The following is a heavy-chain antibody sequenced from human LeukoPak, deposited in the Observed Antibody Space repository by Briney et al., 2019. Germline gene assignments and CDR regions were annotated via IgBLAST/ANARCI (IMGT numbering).Heavy chain of an antibody. D-gene: IGHD5-18*01. Sequence: PSETLSLTCAVYGGSFSGYYWSWIRQPPGKGLEWIGEINHSGSTNYNPSLKSRVTISVDTSKNQFSLKLSSVTAADTAVYYCARDRVDTAMVRDHDAFDIWGQGTMVTVSS. CDR3: ARDRVDTAMVRDHDAFDI. CDR2: INHSGST. V-gene: IGHV4-34*01. CDR1: GGSFSGYY. J-gene: IGHJ3*02.